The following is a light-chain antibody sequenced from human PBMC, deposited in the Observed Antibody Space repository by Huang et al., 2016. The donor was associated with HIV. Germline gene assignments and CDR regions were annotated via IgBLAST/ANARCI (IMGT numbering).Light chain of an antibody. J-gene: IGKJ1*01. V-gene: IGKV1-5*03. CDR1: QSISSW. CDR3: QQYNSFACT. CDR2: KAS. Sequence: DIQMTQSPSTRSASVGDRVTITCRASQSISSWLAWDQQKPGKAPNLLIYKASSLESGVPSRFSGSGSGTEFTLTISSLQPDDFATYYCQQYNSFACTFGQGTKVEIK.